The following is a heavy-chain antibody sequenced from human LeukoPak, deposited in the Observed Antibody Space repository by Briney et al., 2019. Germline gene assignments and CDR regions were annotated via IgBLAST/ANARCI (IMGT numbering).Heavy chain of an antibody. J-gene: IGHJ2*01. CDR3: ARCSTVTTPGGWYFDL. Sequence: PSETLSLTCAVYGASFSGYYWSWIRQPPGKGLEWIGYIYYSGSTNYNPSLKSRVTISVDTSKNQFSLKLNSVTAADTAVYYCARCSTVTTPGGWYFDLWGRGTLVTVSS. D-gene: IGHD4-17*01. CDR2: IYYSGST. CDR1: GASFSGYY. V-gene: IGHV4-59*08.